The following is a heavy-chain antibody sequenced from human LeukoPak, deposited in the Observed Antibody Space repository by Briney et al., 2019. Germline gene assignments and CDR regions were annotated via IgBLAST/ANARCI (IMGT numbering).Heavy chain of an antibody. CDR3: ARGYSSSWYPGYYYYYGMDV. V-gene: IGHV1-46*01. CDR2: INPSGGST. J-gene: IGHJ6*02. D-gene: IGHD6-13*01. Sequence: GASVKVSCKASGYTFTNYYVHWVRQAPGQGLEWMGIINPSGGSTTYAQKFQGRVTMTRDTSTSTVYMELSSLRSEDTAVYYCARGYSSSWYPGYYYYYGMDVWGQGTTVTVSS. CDR1: GYTFTNYY.